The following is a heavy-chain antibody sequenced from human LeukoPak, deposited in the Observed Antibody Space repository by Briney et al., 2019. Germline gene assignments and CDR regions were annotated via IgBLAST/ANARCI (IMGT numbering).Heavy chain of an antibody. Sequence: PSQTLSLTCTVSGGSISSGGYYWSWIRQHPGKGLEWIGYIYYSGSTYYNPSLKSRVTISVDTSKNQFSLKLSSVTAADTAVYYCARGRLRHGSRMTKPQYYYGMDVWGQGTTVTVSS. CDR2: IYYSGST. V-gene: IGHV4-31*03. D-gene: IGHD6-25*01. J-gene: IGHJ6*02. CDR1: GGSISSGGYY. CDR3: ARGRLRHGSRMTKPQYYYGMDV.